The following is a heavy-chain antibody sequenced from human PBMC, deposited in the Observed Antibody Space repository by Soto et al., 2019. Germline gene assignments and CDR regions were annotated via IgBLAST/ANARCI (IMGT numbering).Heavy chain of an antibody. V-gene: IGHV3-23*01. CDR3: AKGERFGSSWSNYFDY. J-gene: IGHJ4*02. CDR2: ISGSGGST. CDR1: GFTFGSYA. Sequence: EEQLLESGGGLVQPGGSLRLSCAASGFTFGSYAMSWVRQAPGKGQEWVSAISGSGGSTYSADSVRGRLTISRDNSRSTLYLQMNSLRAEDTAVYYCAKGERFGSSWSNYFDYWGQGTLVTVSS. D-gene: IGHD6-13*01.